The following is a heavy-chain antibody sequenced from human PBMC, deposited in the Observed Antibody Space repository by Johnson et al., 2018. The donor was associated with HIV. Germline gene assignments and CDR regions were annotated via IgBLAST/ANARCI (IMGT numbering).Heavy chain of an antibody. J-gene: IGHJ3*02. CDR3: ARDRFGDSDAFDI. Sequence: VQLVESGGGLVQPGRSLRLSCAASEFTFDDYGMHWVRQAPGKGLEWVSTITCNSRGIGYAGSVKGRFTISRDNARRSLYLQLNSLRADDTAVYFCARDRFGDSDAFDIWGQGTMVTVSS. D-gene: IGHD4-17*01. V-gene: IGHV3-9*01. CDR1: EFTFDDYG. CDR2: ITCNSRGI.